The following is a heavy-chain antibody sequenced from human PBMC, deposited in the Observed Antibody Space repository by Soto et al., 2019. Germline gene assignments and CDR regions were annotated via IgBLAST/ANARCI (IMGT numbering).Heavy chain of an antibody. CDR3: ARTITIFGVAVYNMDV. CDR2: IYYSGST. J-gene: IGHJ6*02. CDR1: GGSISSGGFY. V-gene: IGHV4-31*03. D-gene: IGHD3-3*01. Sequence: PSETLSLTCTVSGGSISSGGFYWSWIRQHPGKGLEWIGYIYYSGSTYYNPSLKGRVTISVDTSKNQFSLKLSSVTAADTAVYYCARTITIFGVAVYNMDVWGQGTTVTVSS.